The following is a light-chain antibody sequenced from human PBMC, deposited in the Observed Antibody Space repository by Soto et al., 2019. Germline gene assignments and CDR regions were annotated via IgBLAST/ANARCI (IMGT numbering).Light chain of an antibody. Sequence: IGMTQSPATLSVSPGERATLSCRASQNVNYNLALYQQKPGQAPSLLLHDASIRATAIPARFSGSRSGTEFTLTISSLQSEDFAVYYCRQYNNWPRTFGQGTKVEIK. V-gene: IGKV3-15*01. CDR2: DAS. J-gene: IGKJ1*01. CDR1: QNVNYN. CDR3: RQYNNWPRT.